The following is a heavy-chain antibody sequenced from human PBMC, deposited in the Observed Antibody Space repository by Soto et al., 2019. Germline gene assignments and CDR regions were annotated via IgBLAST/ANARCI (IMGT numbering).Heavy chain of an antibody. CDR2: IYSGGST. CDR1: GFTVSSNY. CDR3: ARHDSGYDFSAVDV. V-gene: IGHV3-53*04. J-gene: IGHJ3*01. Sequence: EVQLVESGGGLVQPGGSLRLSCAASGFTVSSNYMSWVRQAPGKGLEWVSVIYSGGSTYYADSVKGRFTISRHNSKNTLYLQINSLRAEETAVDYCARHDSGYDFSAVDVWGQGTMVTVSS. D-gene: IGHD5-12*01.